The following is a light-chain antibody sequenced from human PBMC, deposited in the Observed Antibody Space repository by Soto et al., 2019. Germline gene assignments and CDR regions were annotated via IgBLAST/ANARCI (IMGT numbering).Light chain of an antibody. J-gene: IGLJ1*01. CDR3: NSYTGNSTLFV. V-gene: IGLV2-14*01. Sequence: QSALTQPASVSGSPGQSVTISCTGTSSDVGAYNYVSWYQQHPGKAPKLMIYEVSNRPSGVSNRFSGSKSGNTASLTISGLQAEDEADYYCNSYTGNSTLFVFGTGTKVTVL. CDR2: EVS. CDR1: SSDVGAYNY.